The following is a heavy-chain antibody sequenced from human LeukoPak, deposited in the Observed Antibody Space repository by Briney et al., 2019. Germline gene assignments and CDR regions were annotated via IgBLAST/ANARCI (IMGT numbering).Heavy chain of an antibody. Sequence: ASVKVSCKASGYTFTGYYMHWVRQAPGQGLEWMGRINPNSGGTNYAQKFQGRVTMTRDTSISTVYMELSRLRSDDTAVYYCASWNYGDYTFDYWGQGTLVTVSS. D-gene: IGHD4-17*01. V-gene: IGHV1-2*06. CDR1: GYTFTGYY. CDR3: ASWNYGDYTFDY. J-gene: IGHJ4*02. CDR2: INPNSGGT.